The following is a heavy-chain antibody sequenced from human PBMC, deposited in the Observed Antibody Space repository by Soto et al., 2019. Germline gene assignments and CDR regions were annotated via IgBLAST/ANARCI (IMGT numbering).Heavy chain of an antibody. J-gene: IGHJ4*02. Sequence: QVQLQQWGAGLLKPSETLSLTCAVYGGSFSGYYWCWIRQPPGKGLEWIGEINHSGSTNYNPSVKSRVTISVDTSKTQFSLKLCSVTAADTAVYYCARRGRGYSSGQVKGWGPGTLVTVSS. V-gene: IGHV4-34*01. D-gene: IGHD5-18*01. CDR3: ARRGRGYSSGQVKG. CDR2: INHSGST. CDR1: GGSFSGYY.